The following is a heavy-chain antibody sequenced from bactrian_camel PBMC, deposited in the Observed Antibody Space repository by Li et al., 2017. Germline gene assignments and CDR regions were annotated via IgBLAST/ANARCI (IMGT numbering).Heavy chain of an antibody. D-gene: IGHD3*01. V-gene: IGHV3S55*01. CDR3: AAPALMGAVCRSISDFGY. J-gene: IGHJ6*01. CDR1: GFTFDDSD. CDR2: ISSDGSL. Sequence: QLVESGGGSVQPGGSLRLSCTASGFTFDDSDMGWYRQAPGNECELVSTISSDGSLCYADSVKGRFTLSRGNAKNTLNLQMTSLKPEDTGMYYCAAPALMGAVCRSISDFGYWGQGTQVTVS.